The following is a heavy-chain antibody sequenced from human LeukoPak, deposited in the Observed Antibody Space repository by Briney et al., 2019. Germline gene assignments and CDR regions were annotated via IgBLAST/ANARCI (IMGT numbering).Heavy chain of an antibody. CDR2: IYYSGST. CDR3: AREGPDYGDYQGI. V-gene: IGHV4-61*01. Sequence: SETLSLTCTVSGGSISSSSYYWSWIRQPPGKGLEWIGYIYYSGSTNYNPSLKSRVTISVDTSKNQFSLKLSSVTAADTAVYYCAREGPDYGDYQGIWGQGTMVTVSS. D-gene: IGHD4-17*01. J-gene: IGHJ3*02. CDR1: GGSISSSSYY.